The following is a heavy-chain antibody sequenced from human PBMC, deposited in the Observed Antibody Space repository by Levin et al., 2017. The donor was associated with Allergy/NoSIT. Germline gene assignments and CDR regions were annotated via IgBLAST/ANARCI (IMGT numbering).Heavy chain of an antibody. CDR1: GFTFSDYY. Sequence: KPGESLKISCAASGFTFSDYYMSWIRQAPGKGLEWVSYISSSGSTIYYADSVKGRFTISRDNAKNSLYLQMNSLRAEDTAVYYCARDRSLWFGGPYYFDYWGQGTLVTVSS. CDR3: ARDRSLWFGGPYYFDY. J-gene: IGHJ4*02. V-gene: IGHV3-11*01. D-gene: IGHD3-10*01. CDR2: ISSSGSTI.